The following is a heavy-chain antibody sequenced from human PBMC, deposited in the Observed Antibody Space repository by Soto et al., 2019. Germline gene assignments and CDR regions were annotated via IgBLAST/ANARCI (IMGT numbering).Heavy chain of an antibody. D-gene: IGHD6-19*01. CDR3: ASYIKQWLPRHWFDP. Sequence: PXGTLSLTCAVYGGSFSGYYWSWIRQPPGKGLEWIGEINHSGSTNYNPSLKSRVTISVDTSKNQFSLKLSSVTAADTAVYYCASYIKQWLPRHWFDPWGQGTLVTVSS. V-gene: IGHV4-34*01. CDR2: INHSGST. CDR1: GGSFSGYY. J-gene: IGHJ5*02.